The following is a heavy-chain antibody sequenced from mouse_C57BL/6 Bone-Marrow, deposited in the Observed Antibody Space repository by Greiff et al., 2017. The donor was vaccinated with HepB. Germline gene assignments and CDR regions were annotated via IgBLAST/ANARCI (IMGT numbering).Heavy chain of an antibody. CDR1: GFSFNTYA. CDR3: VMSPGGTMITPGYYAMDY. D-gene: IGHD2-4*01. CDR2: IRSKSNNYAT. V-gene: IGHV10-1*01. J-gene: IGHJ4*01. Sequence: EVQRVESGGGLVQPKGSLKLSCAASGFSFNTYAMNWVRQAPGKGLEWVARIRSKSNNYATYYADSVKDRFTISRDDSESMLYLQMNNLKTEDTAMYYCVMSPGGTMITPGYYAMDYWGQGTSVTVSS.